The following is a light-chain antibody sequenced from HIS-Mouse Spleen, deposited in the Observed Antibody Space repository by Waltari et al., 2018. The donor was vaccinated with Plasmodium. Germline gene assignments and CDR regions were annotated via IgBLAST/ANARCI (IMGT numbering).Light chain of an antibody. CDR1: KLGDKY. Sequence: SYELTQPPSVSVSPGQTASITCSGDKLGDKYACWYQQKPGQSPVLVIYQDSKRPSVIPERFSGSNSGNTATLTISGTQAMDEADCYCQAWDSSTVVFGGGTKLTVL. J-gene: IGLJ2*01. CDR2: QDS. CDR3: QAWDSSTVV. V-gene: IGLV3-1*01.